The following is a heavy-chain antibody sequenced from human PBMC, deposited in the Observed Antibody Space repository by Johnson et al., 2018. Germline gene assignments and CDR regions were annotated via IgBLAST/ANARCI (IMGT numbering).Heavy chain of an antibody. CDR2: IRYDGSQK. D-gene: IGHD3-10*01. CDR1: GFTFSNFG. V-gene: IGHV3-30*02. J-gene: IGHJ6*02. CDR3: AKSSPSITMVGRGGMDV. Sequence: VQLVETGGGVVQPGRSLRLSCETSGFTFSNFGMHWVRQSPGKGLEWVAFIRYDGSQKYADSVKGRFTISRDNSKNTLYLQMNSLRAEDTAVYYCAKSSPSITMVGRGGMDVWGQGTTVTVSS.